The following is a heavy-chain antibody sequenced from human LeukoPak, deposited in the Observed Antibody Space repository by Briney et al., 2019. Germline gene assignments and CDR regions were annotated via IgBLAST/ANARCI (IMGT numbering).Heavy chain of an antibody. J-gene: IGHJ4*02. CDR1: GFTFSNYA. Sequence: GGSLRLSCAASGFTFSNYAMSWVRQAPGKGLQWVSTITSGGSTYYADSVKGRFTISRDSPKDTLYLQMNSLRAEDTAVYYCAKSRYTSSNTNDYWGQGTLVTVSS. CDR2: ITSGGST. V-gene: IGHV3-23*01. CDR3: AKSRYTSSNTNDY. D-gene: IGHD2-2*02.